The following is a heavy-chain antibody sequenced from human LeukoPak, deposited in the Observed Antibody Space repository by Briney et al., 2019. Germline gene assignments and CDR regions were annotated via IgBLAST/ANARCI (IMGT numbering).Heavy chain of an antibody. CDR3: AKDRGPYGDYDGCLDY. D-gene: IGHD4-17*01. CDR1: GFTFSTYA. V-gene: IGHV3-23*01. J-gene: IGHJ4*02. CDR2: ISGSGGGT. Sequence: GGSLRLSCAASGFTFSTYAMSWVRQAPGKGLEWVSTISGSGGGTYFADSVKGRFTISRDNSKNTLYLQMNSLRAEDTAVYYCAKDRGPYGDYDGCLDYWGQGTLVTVSS.